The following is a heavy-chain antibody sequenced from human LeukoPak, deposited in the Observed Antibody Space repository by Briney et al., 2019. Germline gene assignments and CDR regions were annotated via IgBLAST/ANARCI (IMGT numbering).Heavy chain of an antibody. CDR3: AKAYGYSSSWTSNYYFYGLDV. V-gene: IGHV3-23*01. CDR1: GFTFRSYA. Sequence: GGSLRLSCAASGFTFRSYAMSWVRQAPGKGLEWVSAITDSDSGTYYADSVKGRFIISRDNSKNTLYLQMNSLRAEDTAVYYCAKAYGYSSSWTSNYYFYGLDVWGQGTTVTVSS. D-gene: IGHD6-13*01. J-gene: IGHJ6*02. CDR2: ITDSDSGT.